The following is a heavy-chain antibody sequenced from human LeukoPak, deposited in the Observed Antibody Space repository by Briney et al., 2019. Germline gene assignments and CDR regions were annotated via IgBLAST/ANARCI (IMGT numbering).Heavy chain of an antibody. J-gene: IGHJ6*03. CDR3: ARGPPSGWFNYYYYYMDV. Sequence: GGSLRLSCAASGFTVSSNYMSWVRQAPGKGLEWVSVIYSGGSTYYADSVKGRFTISRDNSKNTLYLQMNSLRAEDTAVYYCARGPPSGWFNYYYYYMDVWGKGTTVTISS. CDR1: GFTVSSNY. CDR2: IYSGGST. V-gene: IGHV3-66*01. D-gene: IGHD6-19*01.